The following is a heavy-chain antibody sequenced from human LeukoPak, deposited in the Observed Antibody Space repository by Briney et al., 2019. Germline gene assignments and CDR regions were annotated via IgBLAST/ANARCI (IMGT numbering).Heavy chain of an antibody. V-gene: IGHV3-48*03. D-gene: IGHD1-26*01. CDR1: GFTFSSYE. J-gene: IGHJ3*02. CDR3: ARVYRIVGATRFSGAFDI. CDR2: ISSSGSTI. Sequence: GGSLRLSCAASGFTFSSYEMNWVRQAPGKGLEWVSYISSSGSTIYYADSVKGRFTISRDNAKNSLYLQMNSLRAEDTAVYYCARVYRIVGATRFSGAFDIWGQGTMVTVSS.